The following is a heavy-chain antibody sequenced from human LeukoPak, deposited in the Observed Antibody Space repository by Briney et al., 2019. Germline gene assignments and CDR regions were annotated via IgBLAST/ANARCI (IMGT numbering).Heavy chain of an antibody. CDR3: ARGGWEQQLAENRFDP. J-gene: IGHJ5*02. Sequence: SVKVSCKASGGTFSSYAISWVRQAPGQGLEWMGGIIPIFGTANYAQKFQGRVTITADESTSTAYMELSSLRSEDTAVYYCARGGWEQQLAENRFDPWGQGTLVTVSS. CDR1: GGTFSSYA. CDR2: IIPIFGTA. D-gene: IGHD6-13*01. V-gene: IGHV1-69*13.